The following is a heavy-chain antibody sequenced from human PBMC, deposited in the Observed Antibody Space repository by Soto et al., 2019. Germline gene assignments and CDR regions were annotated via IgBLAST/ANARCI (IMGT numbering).Heavy chain of an antibody. CDR2: IIPIFGTA. CDR1: GGTFSSYA. CDR3: ARNRSGLKMATITDDAFDI. V-gene: IGHV1-69*01. D-gene: IGHD5-12*01. Sequence: QVQLVQSGAEVKKPGSSVKVSCTASGGTFSSYAISWVRQAPGQGLEWMGGIIPIFGTANYAQKFQGRVTITADESTSTAYMELSSLRSEDTAVYYCARNRSGLKMATITDDAFDIWGQGTMVTVSS. J-gene: IGHJ3*02.